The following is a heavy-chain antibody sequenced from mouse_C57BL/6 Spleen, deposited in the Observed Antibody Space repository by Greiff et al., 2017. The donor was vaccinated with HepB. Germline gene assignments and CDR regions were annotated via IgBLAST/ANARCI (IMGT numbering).Heavy chain of an antibody. Sequence: EVHLVESGGDLVKPGGSLKLSCAASGFTFSSYGMSWVRQTPDKRLEWVATISSGGSYTYYPDSVKGRFTMSSDNAKNALYLKMGSLQSVGTAMYYCARQVTTVVATDYAMDYWGQGTSVTVSS. CDR1: GFTFSSYG. V-gene: IGHV5-6*01. CDR3: ARQVTTVVATDYAMDY. D-gene: IGHD1-1*01. CDR2: ISSGGSYT. J-gene: IGHJ4*01.